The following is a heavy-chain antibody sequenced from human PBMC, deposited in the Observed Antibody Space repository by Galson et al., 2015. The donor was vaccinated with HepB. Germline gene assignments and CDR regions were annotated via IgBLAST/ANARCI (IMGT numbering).Heavy chain of an antibody. J-gene: IGHJ6*03. CDR2: ISAYNGNT. CDR3: ARTYCSSTSCYLYYYYYYMDV. V-gene: IGHV1-18*01. D-gene: IGHD2-2*01. CDR1: GYTFTSYG. Sequence: SVKVSCKASGYTFTSYGISWVRQAPGQGLEWMGWISAYNGNTNYAQKLQGRVTMTTDTSTSTAYMELRSLRSDDTAVYYCARTYCSSTSCYLYYYYYYMDVWGKGTTVTVSS.